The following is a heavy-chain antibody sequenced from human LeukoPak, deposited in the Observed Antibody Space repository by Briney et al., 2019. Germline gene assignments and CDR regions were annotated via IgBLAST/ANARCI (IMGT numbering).Heavy chain of an antibody. V-gene: IGHV1-69*13. J-gene: IGHJ2*01. D-gene: IGHD3-10*01. Sequence: SVKVSCKASGGTFSSYAISWVRQAPGQGLEWMGGIIPIFGTANYAQKFQGRVTITADESTSTAYMYLSSLRSEDTAMYYCARVRYYGSGAGQYWYFDLWGRGTLVTVSS. CDR2: IIPIFGTA. CDR1: GGTFSSYA. CDR3: ARVRYYGSGAGQYWYFDL.